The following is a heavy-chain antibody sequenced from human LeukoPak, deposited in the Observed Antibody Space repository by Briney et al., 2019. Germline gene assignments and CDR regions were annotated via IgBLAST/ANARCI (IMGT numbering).Heavy chain of an antibody. J-gene: IGHJ2*01. CDR3: ARGRLVVAPLDL. D-gene: IGHD5-12*01. V-gene: IGHV4-4*02. CDR2: ISHSGNT. CDR1: GGSISTINW. Sequence: PSETLSLTCAVSGGSISTINWCNWVRQSPGKGLEGIGEISHSGNTNYSPSLKSRVTISVDKSKNQFSLHLTSVTAADTAVYYCARGRLVVAPLDLWGRGTLVTVSS.